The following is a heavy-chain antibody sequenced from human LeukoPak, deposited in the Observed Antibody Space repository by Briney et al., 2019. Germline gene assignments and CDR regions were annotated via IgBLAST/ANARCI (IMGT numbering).Heavy chain of an antibody. Sequence: GASVKVSCKASGYAFTSYFMHWVRQAPGQGLEWMGIINPSGGSTTYAQRFQGRVTMTRDTSTSTVYVELSSLRSEDTAVYYCARGKGPTVTTAFEYWGQGTLVTVSS. CDR1: GYAFTSYF. CDR2: INPSGGST. V-gene: IGHV1-46*01. D-gene: IGHD4-17*01. CDR3: ARGKGPTVTTAFEY. J-gene: IGHJ4*02.